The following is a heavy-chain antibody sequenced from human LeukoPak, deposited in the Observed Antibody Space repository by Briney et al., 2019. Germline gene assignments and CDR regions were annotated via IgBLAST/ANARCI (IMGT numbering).Heavy chain of an antibody. Sequence: SETLSLTCTVSGGSISSYYWSWIRQPPGKELEWIGYIYYSGSTNYNPSLKSRVTISVDTSKNQFSLKVTSVTAADTAVYYCARLADGLDVWGQGTTVSVSS. CDR1: GGSISSYY. J-gene: IGHJ6*02. CDR3: ARLADGLDV. CDR2: IYYSGST. V-gene: IGHV4-59*08.